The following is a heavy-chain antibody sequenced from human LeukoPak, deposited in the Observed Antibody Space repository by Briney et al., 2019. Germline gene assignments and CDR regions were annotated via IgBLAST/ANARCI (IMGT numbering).Heavy chain of an antibody. CDR3: ATSTDFGDY. D-gene: IGHD2-8*02. Sequence: GGSLRLSCAASGFTFSSYGMNWVRQAPGKGLEWVSVISSSGGSTHYADSVKGRFTISRDNSKNTLYLQMDSLRADDTAVYYCATSTDFGDYWGQGTLVTVSS. J-gene: IGHJ4*02. CDR2: ISSSGGST. CDR1: GFTFSSYG. V-gene: IGHV3-23*01.